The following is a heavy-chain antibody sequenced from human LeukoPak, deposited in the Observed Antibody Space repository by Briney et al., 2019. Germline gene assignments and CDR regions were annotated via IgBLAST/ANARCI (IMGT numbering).Heavy chain of an antibody. D-gene: IGHD2-2*01. Sequence: GGSLRLSCAASGFTFNTYSLNWVRQAPGKGQEWVSSISSTSTFIYYADSLKGRFTISRDNAKNSLHLQMNSLRAEDTAIYYCATGMSVPVASFAFDIWGQGTVVTVSS. CDR2: ISSTSTFI. J-gene: IGHJ3*02. V-gene: IGHV3-21*01. CDR3: ATGMSVPVASFAFDI. CDR1: GFTFNTYS.